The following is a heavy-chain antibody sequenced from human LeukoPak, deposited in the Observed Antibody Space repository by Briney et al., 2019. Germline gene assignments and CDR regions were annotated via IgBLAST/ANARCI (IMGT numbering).Heavy chain of an antibody. CDR2: INPNSGGT. J-gene: IGHJ4*02. Sequence: ASVKVSCKASGYTFTGYYMHWVRQAPGQGLEWMGWINPNSGGTNYAQKFQGRVTMTRDTSISTAYMELSRLRSDDTAVYYCARGVDSSSWTYPSDYWGQGTLVTVSS. V-gene: IGHV1-2*02. CDR1: GYTFTGYY. D-gene: IGHD6-13*01. CDR3: ARGVDSSSWTYPSDY.